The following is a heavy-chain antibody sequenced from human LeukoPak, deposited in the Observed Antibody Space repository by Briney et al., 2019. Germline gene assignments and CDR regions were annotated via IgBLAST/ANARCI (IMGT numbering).Heavy chain of an antibody. CDR2: INPNSGGT. D-gene: IGHD3-10*01. V-gene: IGHV1-2*02. J-gene: IGHJ6*03. Sequence: ASVKVSCKASGYIFTDYYMHWVRQAPGQGLEWMGCINPNSGGTNYVQKFQGRVTMTRDTSISTAYMDLSRLTSDDTAVYYCARDRGRISDYYGLGRSLHYYMDVWGKGTTVTVSS. CDR3: ARDRGRISDYYGLGRSLHYYMDV. CDR1: GYIFTDYY.